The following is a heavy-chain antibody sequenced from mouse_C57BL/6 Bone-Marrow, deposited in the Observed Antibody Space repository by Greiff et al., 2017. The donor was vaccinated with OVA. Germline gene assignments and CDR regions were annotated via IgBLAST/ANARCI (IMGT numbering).Heavy chain of an antibody. D-gene: IGHD1-1*01. J-gene: IGHJ4*01. CDR1: GYTFTDYY. Sequence: EVQLQQSGPELVKPGASVKISCKASGYTFTDYYMNWVKQSHGKSLEWIGDITPNNGGTSYNQKFKGKATLTVDKSSSTAYMELRSLTSEDSAVYYCERENYYGSSYTDAMDYWGQGTSVTVSS. V-gene: IGHV1-26*01. CDR2: ITPNNGGT. CDR3: ERENYYGSSYTDAMDY.